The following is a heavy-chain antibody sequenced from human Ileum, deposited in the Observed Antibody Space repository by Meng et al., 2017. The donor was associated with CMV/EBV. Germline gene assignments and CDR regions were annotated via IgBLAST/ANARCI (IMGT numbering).Heavy chain of an antibody. CDR2: INYSEST. V-gene: IGHV4-34*01. Sequence: TCAVSGGSLTGYYCSWIRQPPGKGLECIEEINYSESTNYNPSNNNRITITVDTFKNQCSLKLRSVTAADTAVYYCARRVGSGKYYFDYWSQGTLVTVSS. CDR3: ARRVGSGKYYFDY. J-gene: IGHJ4*02. CDR1: GGSLTGYY. D-gene: IGHD3-10*01.